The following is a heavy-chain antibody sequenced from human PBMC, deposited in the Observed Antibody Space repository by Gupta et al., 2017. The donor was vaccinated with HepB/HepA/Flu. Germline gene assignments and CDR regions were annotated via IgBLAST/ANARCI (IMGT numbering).Heavy chain of an antibody. CDR2: IWYDGSKN. CDR1: GFTFSSFG. V-gene: IGHV3-33*01. D-gene: IGHD3-3*01. CDR3: ARDTNSHHFDY. Sequence: QVQLVESGGGVVQPGRSLRLSCTASGFTFSSFGMHWVRQAPGKGLEWVEIIWYDGSKNDEADSVKGRFTISRDKSKNTLYMKMNSMRAEDTAVYYCARDTNSHHFDYWGQGDLVTVSS. J-gene: IGHJ4*02.